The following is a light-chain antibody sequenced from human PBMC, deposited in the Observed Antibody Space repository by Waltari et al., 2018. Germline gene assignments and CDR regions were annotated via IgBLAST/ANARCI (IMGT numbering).Light chain of an antibody. J-gene: IGLJ3*02. Sequence: QSALTQPASVSGSPGQSITISCTGTISDVGNYNLVSWYQHNPGKAPKLILYEVSERPSGVSNRFSGSKSGNTASLTISGLQAEDEADYYCCSYARYTSLVFGGGTRLTVL. CDR2: EVS. CDR1: ISDVGNYNL. CDR3: CSYARYTSLV. V-gene: IGLV2-23*02.